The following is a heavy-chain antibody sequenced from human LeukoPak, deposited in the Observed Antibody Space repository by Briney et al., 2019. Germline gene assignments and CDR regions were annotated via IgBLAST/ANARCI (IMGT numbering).Heavy chain of an antibody. J-gene: IGHJ3*02. CDR1: GFTFSDYY. CDR3: ARCYYDSSGSGAFDI. CDR2: ISSSGSTI. Sequence: GGSLRLSCAASGFTFSDYYMSWIRQAPGKGREWVSYISSSGSTIYYADSVKGRFTISRDNAKDSLYLQMNSLRAEDTAVYYCARCYYDSSGSGAFDIWGQGTMVTVSS. V-gene: IGHV3-11*01. D-gene: IGHD3-22*01.